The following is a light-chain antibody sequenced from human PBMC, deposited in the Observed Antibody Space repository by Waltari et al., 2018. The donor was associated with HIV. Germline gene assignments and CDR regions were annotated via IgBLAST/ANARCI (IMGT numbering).Light chain of an antibody. CDR1: SSDVGIYNL. CDR2: EVT. J-gene: IGLJ3*02. CDR3: CSYAGSSTWV. Sequence: QSALTQPASVSGSPGQSITISCSGTSSDVGIYNLVSWYQQHPGKAPKVMIYEVTQRPAGVSNRFAGSKSANTASRTISGLQAEDEADYYCCSYAGSSTWVFGGGTKLTVL. V-gene: IGLV2-23*02.